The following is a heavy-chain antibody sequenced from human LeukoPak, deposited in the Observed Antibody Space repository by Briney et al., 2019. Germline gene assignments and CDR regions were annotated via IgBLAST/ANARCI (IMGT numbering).Heavy chain of an antibody. CDR3: AIRLPHDYGGNGNAFDI. CDR2: FDPEDGET. D-gene: IGHD4-23*01. Sequence: ASVKVSCKVSGYTLTELSMHWVRQAPGKGPEWMGGFDPEDGETIYAQKFQGRVTMTEDTSTDTAYMELSSLRSEDTAVYYCAIRLPHDYGGNGNAFDIWGQGTMVTVSS. V-gene: IGHV1-24*01. CDR1: GYTLTELS. J-gene: IGHJ3*02.